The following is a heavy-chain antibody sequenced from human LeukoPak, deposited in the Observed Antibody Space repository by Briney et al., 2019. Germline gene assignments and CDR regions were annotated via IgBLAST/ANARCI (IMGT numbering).Heavy chain of an antibody. D-gene: IGHD2-2*01. V-gene: IGHV4-61*02. CDR2: IYTSGST. J-gene: IGHJ5*02. CDR3: ARYCSSTSCYEGGDWFDP. Sequence: PSQTLSLTCTVSGGSISSGSYYWSWIRQPAGKGLEWIGRIYTSGSTNYNPSLKSRVTISVDTSKNQFSLKLSSVTAADTAVYYCARYCSSTSCYEGGDWFDPWGQGTLVTVSS. CDR1: GGSISSGSYY.